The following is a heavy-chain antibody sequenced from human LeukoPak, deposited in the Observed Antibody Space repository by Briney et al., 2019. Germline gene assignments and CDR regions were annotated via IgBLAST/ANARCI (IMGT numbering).Heavy chain of an antibody. CDR1: GGSFSGYY. V-gene: IGHV4-39*01. CDR3: ARLAKVPAANKVVDY. Sequence: SETLSLTCAVYGGSFSGYYWGWIRQPPGKGLEWIGSIYYSGSTYYNPSLKSRVTISVDTSKNQFSLKLSSVTAADTAVYYCARLAKVPAANKVVDYWGQGTLVTVSS. D-gene: IGHD2-2*01. CDR2: IYYSGST. J-gene: IGHJ4*02.